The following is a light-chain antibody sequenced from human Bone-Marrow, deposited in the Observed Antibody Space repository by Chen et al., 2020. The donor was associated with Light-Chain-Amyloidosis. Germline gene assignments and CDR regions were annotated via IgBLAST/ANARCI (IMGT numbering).Light chain of an antibody. Sequence: HSSLTQPASVSAAPGQSITISCTGTSGDVGTYNYVSWYQQHPGKAPKVMIYAVSNRPSGVSNRFSGSKSGNTASLTISGLQAEDEADYYCSSFTSSSSYVFGPGTKVTVL. CDR1: SGDVGTYNY. V-gene: IGLV2-14*01. J-gene: IGLJ1*01. CDR3: SSFTSSSSYV. CDR2: AVS.